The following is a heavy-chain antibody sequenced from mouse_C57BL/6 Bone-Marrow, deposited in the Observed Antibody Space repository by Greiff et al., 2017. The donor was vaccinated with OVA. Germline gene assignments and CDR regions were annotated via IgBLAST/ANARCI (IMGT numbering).Heavy chain of an antibody. CDR1: GYTFTSYW. J-gene: IGHJ4*01. CDR3: ARASTGSYARGY. CDR2: IDPNSGGT. Sequence: QVQLQQPGAELVKPGASVKLSCKASGYTFTSYWMHWVKQRPGRGLEWIGRIDPNSGGTKYNEKFKSKATLTVDKPSSTAYMQLSSLTSEDSAVYKCARASTGSYARGYWGQRTSVTVSS. V-gene: IGHV1-72*01. D-gene: IGHD4-1*02.